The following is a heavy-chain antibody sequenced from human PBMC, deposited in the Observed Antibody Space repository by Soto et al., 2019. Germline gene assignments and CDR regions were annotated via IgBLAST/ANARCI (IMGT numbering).Heavy chain of an antibody. CDR3: SIDVASSGVGELDY. J-gene: IGHJ4*02. Sequence: EVHVVESGGGLVKHGGSLRLSCAASGFTFAPAWMTWVRQSPGKGLEWVARIKSKTSGETTDYAAPVKGRFTISRDDSKSTVYLQMSSLNTEDTAIYYCSIDVASSGVGELDYWGQGTLVTVSS. D-gene: IGHD2-21*01. CDR2: IKSKTSGETT. V-gene: IGHV3-15*01. CDR1: GFTFAPAW.